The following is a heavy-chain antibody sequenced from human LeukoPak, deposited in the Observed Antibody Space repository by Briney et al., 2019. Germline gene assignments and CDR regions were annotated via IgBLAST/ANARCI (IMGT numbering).Heavy chain of an antibody. V-gene: IGHV3-9*03. CDR2: INWNSGSV. D-gene: IGHD3-22*01. CDR3: AKAQLNYYYDTSGYFFDN. J-gene: IGHJ4*02. Sequence: PGGSLRLSCAPSGFTFDDYAMHWVRQAPGKGLERVSGINWNSGSVGYADSVKGRFTISRDNAKNSLYLQMNGLRAEDMALYYCAKAQLNYYYDTSGYFFDNWGQGTLVTVST. CDR1: GFTFDDYA.